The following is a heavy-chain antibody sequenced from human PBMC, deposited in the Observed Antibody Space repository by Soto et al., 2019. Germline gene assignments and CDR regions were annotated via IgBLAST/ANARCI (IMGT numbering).Heavy chain of an antibody. CDR2: IYYSGST. J-gene: IGHJ6*02. CDR3: ARGGTGYYSYYYYGMDV. V-gene: IGHV4-39*01. Sequence: PSETLSLTCTVSGGSISSSTYYWGWIRQPPGKGLEWIGSIYYSGSTYYNPSLKSRVTISVDTSKNQFSLKLSSVTAADTAVYYCARGGTGYYSYYYYGMDVWGQGTTVT. CDR1: GGSISSSTYY. D-gene: IGHD3-9*01.